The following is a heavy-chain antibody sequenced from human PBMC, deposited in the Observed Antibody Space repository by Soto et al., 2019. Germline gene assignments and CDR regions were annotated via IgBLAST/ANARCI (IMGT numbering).Heavy chain of an antibody. V-gene: IGHV1-69*12. J-gene: IGHJ4*02. CDR2: IIPIFGTA. Sequence: QVQLVQSGAEVKMPGSSVKVSCKASGVTFSSYAISWVRQAPGQGLEWMGGIIPIFGTANYAQKFQGRVTITADESTSTAYMELSSLRSEDTAVYYCARETRVRGVITCGDYWGQGTLVTVSS. CDR3: ARETRVRGVITCGDY. D-gene: IGHD3-10*01. CDR1: GVTFSSYA.